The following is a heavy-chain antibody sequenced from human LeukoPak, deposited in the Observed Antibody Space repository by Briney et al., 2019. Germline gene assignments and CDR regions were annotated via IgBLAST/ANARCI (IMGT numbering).Heavy chain of an antibody. V-gene: IGHV6-1*01. D-gene: IGHD5-24*01. CDR1: VDSVSTNSVA. CDR3: AREAEITGFDY. Sequence: SQTLSLTCAISVDSVSTNSVAWNWIRQSPSRGLEWLGRTSYRSKWYNDYAVSVKSRITITPDTSKNQFSLQLNSVTPEDTAVYYCAREAEITGFDYWGQGTLVTVS. J-gene: IGHJ4*02. CDR2: TSYRSKWYN.